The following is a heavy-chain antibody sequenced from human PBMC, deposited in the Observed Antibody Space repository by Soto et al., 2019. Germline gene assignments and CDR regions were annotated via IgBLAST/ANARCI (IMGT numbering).Heavy chain of an antibody. V-gene: IGHV3-23*01. CDR1: GFTFSSYA. D-gene: IGHD5-12*01. CDR2: ISGSGGST. Sequence: GGSLRLSCAASGFTFSSYAMSWVRQAPGKGLEWVSAISGSGGSTYYADSVKGRFTISRDNSKNTLYLQMNSLRAEDTAVYYCAKDRRSGYDWYWFDPWGQGTLVTVSS. CDR3: AKDRRSGYDWYWFDP. J-gene: IGHJ5*02.